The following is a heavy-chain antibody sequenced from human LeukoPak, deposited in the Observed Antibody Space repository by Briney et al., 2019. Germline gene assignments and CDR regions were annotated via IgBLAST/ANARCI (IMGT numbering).Heavy chain of an antibody. D-gene: IGHD1-20*01. CDR2: INPNCGGT. Sequence: ASVNLSCNASGYTFTGYYIHWVRQAPGQGLEWMGLINPNCGGTNYAQKFQGWVTMTRDTSISTAYMGLSRLRSDDTAVYYCARVTGTYLEPYYFDYWGQGTLVTVSS. CDR3: ARVTGTYLEPYYFDY. CDR1: GYTFTGYY. V-gene: IGHV1-2*04. J-gene: IGHJ4*02.